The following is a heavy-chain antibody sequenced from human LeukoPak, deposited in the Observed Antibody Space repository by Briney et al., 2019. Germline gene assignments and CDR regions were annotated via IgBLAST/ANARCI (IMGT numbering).Heavy chain of an antibody. CDR3: ARVPSGYCSSTSCYLGYYYYGMDV. CDR2: IYYSGST. Sequence: SETLSLTCTVSGGSISSYYWSWIRQPPGKGLEWIGYIYYSGSTNYNPSLKSRVTISVDTSKNQFSLKLSSVTAADTAVYYCARVPSGYCSSTSCYLGYYYYGMDVWGQGTTVTVSS. CDR1: GGSISSYY. V-gene: IGHV4-59*01. J-gene: IGHJ6*02. D-gene: IGHD2-2*01.